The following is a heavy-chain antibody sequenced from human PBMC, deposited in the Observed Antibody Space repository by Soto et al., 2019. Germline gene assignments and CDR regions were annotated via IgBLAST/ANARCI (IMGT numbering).Heavy chain of an antibody. J-gene: IGHJ6*02. CDR1: GYSFTSYW. CDR2: IDPSDSYT. Sequence: GESLKISCRGSGYSFTSYWISWVRQMPGKGLEWMGRIDPSDSYTNYSPSFQGHVTISADKSISTAYLQWSSLKASDTAMYYCARHPLYGVVISHGDYYYYGMDVWGQGTTVTVYS. CDR3: ARHPLYGVVISHGDYYYYGMDV. D-gene: IGHD3-3*01. V-gene: IGHV5-10-1*01.